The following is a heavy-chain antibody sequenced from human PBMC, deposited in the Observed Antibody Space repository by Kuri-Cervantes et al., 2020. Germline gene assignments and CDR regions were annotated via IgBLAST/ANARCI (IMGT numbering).Heavy chain of an antibody. J-gene: IGHJ3*02. D-gene: IGHD1-26*01. CDR1: GFTFSSYG. V-gene: IGHV3-30*18. CDR2: ISYDGSNK. Sequence: GGSLRLSCAAPGFTFSSYGMHWVRQAPGKGLEWVAVISYDGSNKYYADSVKGRFTISRDNSKNTLYLQMNSLRAEDTAVYYCAKVQVGATLWDAFDIWGQGTMVTVSS. CDR3: AKVQVGATLWDAFDI.